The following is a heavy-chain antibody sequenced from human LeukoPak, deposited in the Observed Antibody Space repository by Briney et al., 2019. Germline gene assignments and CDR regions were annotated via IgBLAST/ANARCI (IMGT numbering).Heavy chain of an antibody. CDR2: IYYSGST. D-gene: IGHD1-26*01. CDR3: AGFIGSSSAFDI. V-gene: IGHV4-59*01. Sequence: SETLSLTCTVSGGSISSYYWSWIRQPPGKGLEWIGYIYYSGSTNYNPSLKSRVTISVETSKNQFSLKLSSVTAADTAVYYCAGFIGSSSAFDIWGQGTMVTVSS. J-gene: IGHJ3*02. CDR1: GGSISSYY.